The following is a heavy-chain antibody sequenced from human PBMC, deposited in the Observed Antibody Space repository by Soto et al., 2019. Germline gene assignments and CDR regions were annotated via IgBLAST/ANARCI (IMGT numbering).Heavy chain of an antibody. D-gene: IGHD4-17*01. CDR2: IWYDGSNK. CDR1: GFTFSSYG. Sequence: QVQLVESGGGVVQPGRSLRLSCAASGFTFSSYGMHWFRQAPGKGLEWVAVIWYDGSNKYYADSVKGRFTISRDNSKNTLYLQMNSLRAEDTAVYYCARNYGDYVAFDIWGQGTMVTVSS. CDR3: ARNYGDYVAFDI. J-gene: IGHJ3*02. V-gene: IGHV3-33*01.